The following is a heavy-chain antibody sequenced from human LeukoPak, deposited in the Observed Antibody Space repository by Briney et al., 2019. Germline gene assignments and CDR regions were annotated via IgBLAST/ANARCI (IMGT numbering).Heavy chain of an antibody. CDR3: ATQPGIAVAGTGDY. CDR2: ISSSSSYI. J-gene: IGHJ4*02. V-gene: IGHV3-21*01. D-gene: IGHD6-19*01. Sequence: PGGSLRLSCAASGFTFSSYSMNWVRQAPGKGLEWVSSISSSSSYIYYADSVKGRFTISRDNAKNSLYLQMNSLRAEDTAVYYCATQPGIAVAGTGDYWGQGTLVTVSS. CDR1: GFTFSSYS.